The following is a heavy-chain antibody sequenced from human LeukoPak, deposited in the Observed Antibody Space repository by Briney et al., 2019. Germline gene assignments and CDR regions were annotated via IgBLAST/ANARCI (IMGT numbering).Heavy chain of an antibody. CDR3: TRDSYSSGWSVDY. Sequence: GGSLRLSCTASGFTFGDYAMSWFRQAPGKGLEWVGFIRSKAYGGTTEYAASVKGRFTISRDDSKSIAYLQMNSLKTEDTAVYYCTRDSYSSGWSVDYWGQGTLVTVSS. V-gene: IGHV3-49*03. J-gene: IGHJ4*02. D-gene: IGHD6-19*01. CDR2: IRSKAYGGTT. CDR1: GFTFGDYA.